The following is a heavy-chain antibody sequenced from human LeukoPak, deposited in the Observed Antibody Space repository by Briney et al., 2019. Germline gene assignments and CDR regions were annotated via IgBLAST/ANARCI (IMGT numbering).Heavy chain of an antibody. Sequence: QPGGSLRLSCAASGFTFSSYEMNWVRQAPGKGLEWVSYISSSGSTIYYADSVKGRFTISRDNAKNSLYLQMNSLRAEDTAIYYCAKDRDPYDYGSGSYYNGVFDYWGQGTLVTVSS. CDR2: ISSSGSTI. D-gene: IGHD3-10*01. V-gene: IGHV3-48*03. CDR3: AKDRDPYDYGSGSYYNGVFDY. CDR1: GFTFSSYE. J-gene: IGHJ4*02.